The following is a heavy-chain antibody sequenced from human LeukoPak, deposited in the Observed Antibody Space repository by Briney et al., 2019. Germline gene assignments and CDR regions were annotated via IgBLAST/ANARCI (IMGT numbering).Heavy chain of an antibody. Sequence: GESLQISCEGSGGSFTKFWIGWVRQMPGKGLELMGIIHPADSDTRYSPSFQGQVTISADKSISTAYLQWSSLKTSDTAMYYCARLPHCGSDCYPNWFDSWGQGTLVTVSS. J-gene: IGHJ5*01. V-gene: IGHV5-51*01. CDR2: IHPADSDT. D-gene: IGHD2-21*02. CDR3: ARLPHCGSDCYPNWFDS. CDR1: GGSFTKFW.